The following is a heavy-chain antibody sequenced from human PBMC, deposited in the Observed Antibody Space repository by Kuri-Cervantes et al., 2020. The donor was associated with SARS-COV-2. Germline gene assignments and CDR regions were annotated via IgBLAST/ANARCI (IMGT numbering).Heavy chain of an antibody. V-gene: IGHV1-69*13. CDR1: GGTFSSYA. CDR2: IIPIFGTA. Sequence: SVKVSCKASGGTFSSYAISWGRQAPGQGLEWMGGIIPIFGTANYAQKFQGRVTITADESTSTAYMELSSLRPEDTAVYYCARASLLPSPIGMDVWGQGTTVTVSS. CDR3: ARASLLPSPIGMDV. J-gene: IGHJ6*02.